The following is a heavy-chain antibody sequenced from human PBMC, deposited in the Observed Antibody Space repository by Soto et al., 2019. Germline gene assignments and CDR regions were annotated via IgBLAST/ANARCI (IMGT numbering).Heavy chain of an antibody. D-gene: IGHD2-8*01. J-gene: IGHJ4*02. V-gene: IGHV4-30-4*01. CDR1: GSYITSGDYH. CDR3: AGFGVGDRDDK. CDR2: ISHSETT. Sequence: KPSETLSLTCSVSGSYITSGDYHWTWIRQVPGKGLEWIGYISHSETTYYSPALKNRIIISSDFSMNQFSLRLNSVTAADTAVYFCAGFGVGDRDDKWGQGTLVTVSS.